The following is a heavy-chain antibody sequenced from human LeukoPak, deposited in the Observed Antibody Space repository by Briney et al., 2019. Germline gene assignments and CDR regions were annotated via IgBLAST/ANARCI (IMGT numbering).Heavy chain of an antibody. D-gene: IGHD1-26*01. CDR3: AKRVVVGATSPYSDFQD. V-gene: IGHV3-23*01. CDR1: GFNFNNYW. Sequence: GGSLRLSCAASGFNFNNYWMSWLRQAPGKGLEWVSAISGSGVTTHYAGSVKGRFSISRDNSKNTLYLQMDSLRAEDTALYYCAKRVVVGATSPYSDFQDWGQGTLVTVSS. CDR2: ISGSGVTT. J-gene: IGHJ1*01.